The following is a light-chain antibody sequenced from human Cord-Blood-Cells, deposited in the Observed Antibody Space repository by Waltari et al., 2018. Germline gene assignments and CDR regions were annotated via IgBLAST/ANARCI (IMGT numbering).Light chain of an antibody. CDR3: QSYDSSLSGSVV. Sequence: QSVLTQPPSVSGAPGQRVTIPCTGSSPNIGAGSDVHWYQQLPGTAPKLPIYGNSNRPSGVPDRFSGSKSGTSASLAITGLQAEDEADYYCQSYDSSLSGSVVFGGGTKLTVL. V-gene: IGLV1-40*01. CDR1: SPNIGAGSD. J-gene: IGLJ2*01. CDR2: GNS.